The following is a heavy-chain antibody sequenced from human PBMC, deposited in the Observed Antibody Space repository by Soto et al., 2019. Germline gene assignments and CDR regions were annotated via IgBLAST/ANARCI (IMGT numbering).Heavy chain of an antibody. J-gene: IGHJ3*01. CDR3: ARGEGEGVTAMKSPVDAFDF. Sequence: QVQLVQSGAEVKKPGSSVKVSCKASGGTFSRYAISWVRQAPGQGLEWMGGIIPIFGTANYAQKFQGRVTITADKSTITAYMELSSLRSEDTAVYYCARGEGEGVTAMKSPVDAFDFLGQGTIVTVSS. CDR2: IIPIFGTA. CDR1: GGTFSRYA. V-gene: IGHV1-69*06. D-gene: IGHD2-21*02.